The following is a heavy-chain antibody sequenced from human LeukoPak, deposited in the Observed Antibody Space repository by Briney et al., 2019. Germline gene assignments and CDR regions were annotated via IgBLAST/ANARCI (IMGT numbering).Heavy chain of an antibody. J-gene: IGHJ4*02. CDR3: ARGRYYLDN. V-gene: IGHV3-74*01. D-gene: IGHD4-17*01. CDR1: GFTFSTYW. CDR2: IISDGSTT. Sequence: GGSLRLSCAASGFTFSTYWMHWVRQAPGKGLVWVSRIISDGSTTIYADSVKGRFTISRDNAKNTLYLQMNNLRAEDTAVYYCARGRYYLDNWGQGTLVTVSS.